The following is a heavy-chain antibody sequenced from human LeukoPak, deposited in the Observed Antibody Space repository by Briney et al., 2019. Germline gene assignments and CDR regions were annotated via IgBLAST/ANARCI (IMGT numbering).Heavy chain of an antibody. V-gene: IGHV1-8*01. Sequence: ASVKVSCKASGYTITSHDINWVRQATGQGLEWMGWMNPNSGNTGYAQKFQGRVTMTRSTSISTAYMELSSLRSEDTAVYYCARGYYDLWGWRGMDVWGQGTTVTVSS. D-gene: IGHD3/OR15-3a*01. CDR2: MNPNSGNT. J-gene: IGHJ6*02. CDR3: ARGYYDLWGWRGMDV. CDR1: GYTITSHD.